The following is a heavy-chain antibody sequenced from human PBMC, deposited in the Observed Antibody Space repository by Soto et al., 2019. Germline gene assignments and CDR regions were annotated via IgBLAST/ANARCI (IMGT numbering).Heavy chain of an antibody. V-gene: IGHV3-30*18. CDR3: AKNGMDYYYYGMDV. Sequence: QVQLVESGGGVVQPGRSLRLSCAASGFTFSSYGMHWVRQAPGKGLEWVAVISYDGSNKYYADSVKGRFTISRDNSKNTLYLQMTSLRAEDTAVYYCAKNGMDYYYYGMDVLGQGTTVTVSS. J-gene: IGHJ6*02. CDR1: GFTFSSYG. CDR2: ISYDGSNK.